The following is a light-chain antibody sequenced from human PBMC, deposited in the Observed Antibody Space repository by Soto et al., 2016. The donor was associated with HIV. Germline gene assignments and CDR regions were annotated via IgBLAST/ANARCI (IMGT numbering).Light chain of an antibody. CDR1: NLGNTY. Sequence: SYELTQPPSVSVSPGQTASITCSGRNLGNTYASWYQQKPGQSPLMVIYRDTKRPSGIPERFPGSNSGNTATLTISGTQAMDEADYFCQAWDSTTNLYVFGTGTKVTVL. V-gene: IGLV3-1*01. CDR3: QAWDSTTNLYV. J-gene: IGLJ1*01. CDR2: RDT.